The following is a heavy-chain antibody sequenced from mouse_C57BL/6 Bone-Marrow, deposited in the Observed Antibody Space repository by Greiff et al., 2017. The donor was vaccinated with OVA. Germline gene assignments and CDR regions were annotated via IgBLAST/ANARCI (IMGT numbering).Heavy chain of an antibody. CDR2: IYPGNSDT. J-gene: IGHJ4*01. D-gene: IGHD1-1*01. Sequence: EVQLQQSGTVLARPGASVKMSCKTSGYTFTSYWMHWVKQRPGPGLAWIGDIYPGNSDTSYNQKFKGKAKLTAVPSASTAYMELSSLTTEDSAVYYCTITTVVATEGYAMDYWGQGTSVTVSS. V-gene: IGHV1-5*01. CDR3: TITTVVATEGYAMDY. CDR1: GYTFTSYW.